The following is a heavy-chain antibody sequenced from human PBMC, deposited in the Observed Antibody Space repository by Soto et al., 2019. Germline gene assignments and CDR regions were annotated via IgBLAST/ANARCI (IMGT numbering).Heavy chain of an antibody. J-gene: IGHJ5*02. V-gene: IGHV4-39*01. CDR2: IYFTGNT. Sequence: SETLSLTCSASGGSITSSSHFWGWVRQPPGKGLEWIGTIYFTGNTYYTPSLKSRLTMSIDTSKNEFSLRLNSVTAADTAVYYCAGQTFTIAAASYGRSNWFDPWGPGTLVTVSS. D-gene: IGHD6-25*01. CDR3: AGQTFTIAAASYGRSNWFDP. CDR1: GGSITSSSHF.